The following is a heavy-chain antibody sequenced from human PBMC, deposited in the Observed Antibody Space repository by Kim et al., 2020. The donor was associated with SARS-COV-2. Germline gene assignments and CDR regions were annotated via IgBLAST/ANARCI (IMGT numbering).Heavy chain of an antibody. Sequence: SETLSLTCTVSGGSISSSSYYWGWIRQPPGKGLEWIGSIYYSGSTYYNPSLKSRVTISVDTSKNQFSLKLSSVTAADTAVYYCARHSHKDKRRNNWFDPWGQGTLVTVSS. CDR2: IYYSGST. CDR1: GGSISSSSYY. CDR3: ARHSHKDKRRNNWFDP. D-gene: IGHD1-1*01. J-gene: IGHJ5*02. V-gene: IGHV4-39*01.